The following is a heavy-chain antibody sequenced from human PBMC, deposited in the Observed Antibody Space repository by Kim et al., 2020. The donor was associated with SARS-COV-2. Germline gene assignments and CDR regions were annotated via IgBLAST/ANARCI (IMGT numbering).Heavy chain of an antibody. D-gene: IGHD3-3*01. CDR3: TKELWSGYSTSFDY. J-gene: IGHJ4*02. CDR2: ISYDGSNK. V-gene: IGHV3-30*18. CDR1: GFTFSSYG. Sequence: GGSLRLSCAASGFTFSSYGMHWVRQAPGKGLEWVAVISYDGSNKYYADSVKGRFTISRDNSKNTLYLQMNSLRAEDTAVYYCTKELWSGYSTSFDYWGQGTLVTVSS.